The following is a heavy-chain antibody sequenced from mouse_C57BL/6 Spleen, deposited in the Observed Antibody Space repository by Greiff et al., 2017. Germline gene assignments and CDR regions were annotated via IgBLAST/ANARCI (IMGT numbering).Heavy chain of an antibody. Sequence: EVNVVESGGGLVKPGGSLKLSCAASGFTFSSYAMSWVRQTPEKRLEWVATISDGGSYTYYPDNGKGRFTISRDNAKNNLYLQMSHLKSEDTAMYYCARDSYGSSHYFDYWGQGTTLTVSS. CDR2: ISDGGSYT. D-gene: IGHD1-1*01. CDR3: ARDSYGSSHYFDY. J-gene: IGHJ2*01. CDR1: GFTFSSYA. V-gene: IGHV5-4*01.